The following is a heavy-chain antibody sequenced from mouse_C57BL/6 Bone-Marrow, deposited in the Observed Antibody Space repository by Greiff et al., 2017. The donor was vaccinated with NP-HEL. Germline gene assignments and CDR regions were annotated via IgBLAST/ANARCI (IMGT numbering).Heavy chain of an antibody. CDR2: ISSGSSTI. V-gene: IGHV5-17*01. Sequence: EVQVVESGGGLVKPGGSLKLSCAASGFTFSDYGMHWVRQAPEKGLEWVAYISSGSSTIYYADTVKGRFTISRDNAKNTLFLQMNSVRSEDTAMYYCASGYYYYYAMDDWGQGTSVTVSS. CDR3: ASGYYYYYAMDD. CDR1: GFTFSDYG. D-gene: IGHD2-3*01. J-gene: IGHJ4*01.